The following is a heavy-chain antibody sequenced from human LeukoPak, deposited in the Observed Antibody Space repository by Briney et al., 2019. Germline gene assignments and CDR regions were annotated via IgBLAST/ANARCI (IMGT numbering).Heavy chain of an antibody. CDR1: GFTFSSYG. CDR2: ISYDGSNK. Sequence: GGSLRLSCVASGFTFSSYGMHWVRQAPGKGLEWVAVISYDGSNKYYADSVKGRFTISRDNSKNTLYLQMNSLRAEDTAVYYCAKETEEMATITDYWGQGTLVTVSS. CDR3: AKETEEMATITDY. D-gene: IGHD5-24*01. J-gene: IGHJ4*02. V-gene: IGHV3-30*18.